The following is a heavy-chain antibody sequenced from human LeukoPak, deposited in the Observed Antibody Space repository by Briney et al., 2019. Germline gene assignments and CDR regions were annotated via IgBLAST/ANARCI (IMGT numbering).Heavy chain of an antibody. D-gene: IGHD6-19*01. CDR2: INPNSGGT. CDR1: GYTFTGYY. CDR3: ARDLGRIAVDYYFDY. V-gene: IGHV1-2*06. J-gene: IGHJ4*02. Sequence: ASVKASCKASGYTFTGYYMHWVRQAPGQGLEWMGRINPNSGGTNYAQKFQGRVTMTRDTSISTAYMELSRLRSDDTAVYYCARDLGRIAVDYYFDYWGQGTLVTVSS.